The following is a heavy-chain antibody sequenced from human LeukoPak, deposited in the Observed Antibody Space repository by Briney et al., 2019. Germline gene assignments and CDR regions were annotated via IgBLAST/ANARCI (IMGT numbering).Heavy chain of an antibody. Sequence: SQTLSLTCAISGDSVSGNTAAWSWIRQPPSRGLEWLGRTCYRSKYYSDYALSVKSRIAINPDTSKNQFFLQLNSVTPEDKAVYCWSIDTDVYGSAASIGFDIWGQGTMVTVSS. CDR2: TCYRSKYYS. CDR1: GDSVSGNTAA. D-gene: IGHD3-10*01. V-gene: IGHV6-1*01. CDR3: SIDTDVYGSAASIGFDI. J-gene: IGHJ3*02.